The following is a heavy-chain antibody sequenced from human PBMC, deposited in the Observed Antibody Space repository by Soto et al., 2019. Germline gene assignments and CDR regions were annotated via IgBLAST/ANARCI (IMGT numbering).Heavy chain of an antibody. J-gene: IGHJ3*02. D-gene: IGHD6-19*01. CDR1: GYTFTSYY. CDR3: AKAGAPLGGAVAGPQISASDAFDI. V-gene: IGHV1-46*01. CDR2: INPSGGST. Sequence: SVKVSCKASGYTFTSYYMHWVRQAPGQGLEWMGIINPSGGSTSYAQKFQGRVTMTRDTSTSTVYMELSSLRSEDTAVYYCAKAGAPLGGAVAGPQISASDAFDIWGQGTMVTVSS.